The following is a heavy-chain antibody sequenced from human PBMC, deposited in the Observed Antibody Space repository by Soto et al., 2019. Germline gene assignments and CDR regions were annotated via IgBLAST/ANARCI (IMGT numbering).Heavy chain of an antibody. J-gene: IGHJ6*02. CDR3: ARFYYDSSGYLPSPYYYYYGMDV. CDR1: GFTFSSYG. CDR2: ISYDGSNK. Sequence: PGGSLRFSCAASGFTFSSYGMHWVRQAPGEGLEGVALISYDGSNKYYVDSVKGRFTISRDNAKNSLYLQMNSLRAEDTAVYYCARFYYDSSGYLPSPYYYYYGMDVWGQGTTVTVSS. V-gene: IGHV3-30*03. D-gene: IGHD3-22*01.